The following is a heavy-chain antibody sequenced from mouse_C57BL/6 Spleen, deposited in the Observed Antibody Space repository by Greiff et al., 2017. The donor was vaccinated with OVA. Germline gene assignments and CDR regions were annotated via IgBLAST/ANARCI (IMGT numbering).Heavy chain of an antibody. CDR3: ARHGYDGVDY. D-gene: IGHD2-2*01. V-gene: IGHV5-12*01. CDR2: ISNGGGST. J-gene: IGHJ4*01. CDR1: GFTFSDYY. Sequence: EVKVVESGGGLVQPGGSLKLSCAASGFTFSDYYMYWVRQTPEKRLEWVAYISNGGGSTYYPDTVKGRFTISRDNAKNTLYLQMSRLKSEDTAMYYCARHGYDGVDYWGQGTSVTVSS.